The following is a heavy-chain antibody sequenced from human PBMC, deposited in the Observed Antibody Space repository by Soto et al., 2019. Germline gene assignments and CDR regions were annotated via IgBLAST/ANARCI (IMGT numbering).Heavy chain of an antibody. J-gene: IGHJ2*01. Sequence: QVQLVQSGAAVKKPGSSVKDSCKASGGTFSSYAISWVRQAPGQGLEWMGGIIPIFGTANYAQKFQGRVTITADESTSTAYMELSSLRSEDTAVYYCARSLTGYPPFWYFDLWGRGTLVTVSS. V-gene: IGHV1-69*12. D-gene: IGHD3-9*01. CDR1: GGTFSSYA. CDR2: IIPIFGTA. CDR3: ARSLTGYPPFWYFDL.